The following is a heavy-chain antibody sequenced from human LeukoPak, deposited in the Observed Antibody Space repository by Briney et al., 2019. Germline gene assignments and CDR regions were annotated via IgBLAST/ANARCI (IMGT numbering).Heavy chain of an antibody. V-gene: IGHV4-61*01. J-gene: IGHJ4*02. CDR2: IYYSGST. CDR1: GGSVSSGSYY. D-gene: IGHD2-15*01. Sequence: SETLSLTCTVSGGSVSSGSYYWSWIRQPPGKGLEWIGYIYYSGSTNYNPSLKSRVTISVDTSKNQFSLKLSSVTAADTAVYYCARDGVGGSSDYWGQGTLVTVSS. CDR3: ARDGVGGSSDY.